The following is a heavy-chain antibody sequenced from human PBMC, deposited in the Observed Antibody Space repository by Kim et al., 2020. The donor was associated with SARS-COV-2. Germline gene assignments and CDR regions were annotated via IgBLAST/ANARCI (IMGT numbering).Heavy chain of an antibody. J-gene: IGHJ4*02. Sequence: DSVKGRFTISRDNAKNSLYLQMNSLRAEDTAVYYCARGASGSFGSGVFDYWGQGTLVTVSS. V-gene: IGHV3-7*03. D-gene: IGHD3-10*01. CDR3: ARGASGSFGSGVFDY.